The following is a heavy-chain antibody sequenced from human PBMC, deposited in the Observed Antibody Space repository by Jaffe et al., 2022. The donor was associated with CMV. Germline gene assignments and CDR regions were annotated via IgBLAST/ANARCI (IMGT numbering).Heavy chain of an antibody. CDR2: IYYSGST. D-gene: IGHD1-26*01. V-gene: IGHV4-39*01. CDR3: ASCGSYYHYFDY. CDR1: GGSISSSSYY. J-gene: IGHJ4*02. Sequence: QLQLQESGPGLVKPSETLSLTCTVSGGSISSSSYYWGWIRQPPGKGLEWIGSIYYSGSTYYNPSLKSRVTISVDTSKNQFSLKLSSVTAADTAVYYCASCGSYYHYFDYWGQGTLVTVSS.